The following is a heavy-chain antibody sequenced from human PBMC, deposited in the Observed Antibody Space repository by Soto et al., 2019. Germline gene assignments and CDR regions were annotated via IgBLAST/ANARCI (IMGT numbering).Heavy chain of an antibody. CDR3: ARRHFYGSD. CDR1: GVSISNNQYY. Sequence: PSETLSLTCTVSGVSISNNQYYWAWIRQPPGKGLEWIGSTHYSANTYYNPSLKSRVTISVDTSSNQFSLKLTSATAADTAVYYCARRHFYGSDWGQGTLVTVSS. V-gene: IGHV4-39*01. CDR2: THYSANT. D-gene: IGHD3-10*01. J-gene: IGHJ4*02.